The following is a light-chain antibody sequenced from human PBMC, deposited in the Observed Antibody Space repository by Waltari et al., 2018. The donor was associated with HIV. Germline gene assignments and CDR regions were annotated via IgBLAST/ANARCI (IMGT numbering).Light chain of an antibody. CDR3: ATWDDSLNAYV. CDR2: STH. CDR1: SSNIGINA. J-gene: IGLJ1*01. V-gene: IGLV1-44*01. Sequence: QSVLTQPPSASGTPGQRVSISCSGSSSNIGINAVNWFQQLPETAPKLLIFSTHYRPSGVPDRCSASKSGTSASLAISGLRSEDEAVYYCATWDDSLNAYVFGTGTTVTVL.